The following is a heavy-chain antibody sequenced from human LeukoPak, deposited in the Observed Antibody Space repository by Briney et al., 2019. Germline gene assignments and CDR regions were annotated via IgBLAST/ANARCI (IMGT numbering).Heavy chain of an antibody. CDR2: VSGSGGST. V-gene: IGHV3-23*01. CDR1: GFTFSSYA. CDR3: AKVYGSGSYYGWYYYYGMDV. Sequence: PGGSLRLSCAASGFTFSSYAMSWVRQAPGKGLEWVSTVSGSGGSTYYADSVKGRFTISRDNSKNTLYLQMNSLRAEDTAVYYCAKVYGSGSYYGWYYYYGMDVWGQGTTVTVSS. J-gene: IGHJ6*02. D-gene: IGHD3-10*01.